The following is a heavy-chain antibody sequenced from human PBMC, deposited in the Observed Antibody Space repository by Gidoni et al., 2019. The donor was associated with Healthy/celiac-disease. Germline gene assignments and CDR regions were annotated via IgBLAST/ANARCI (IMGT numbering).Heavy chain of an antibody. D-gene: IGHD3-22*01. J-gene: IGHJ5*02. CDR3: ARGPGYYDSSGFSIGWFDP. Sequence: EVQLVESGGGLIQPGGSLRLSCAASGFTVSINYMSWVRPAPGKGLVWVSVIYSGGSTYYADSGKGRLTISRDNSKNTLYLQMNSLRAEDTAVYYCARGPGYYDSSGFSIGWFDPWGQGTLVTVSS. CDR1: GFTVSINY. CDR2: IYSGGST. V-gene: IGHV3-53*01.